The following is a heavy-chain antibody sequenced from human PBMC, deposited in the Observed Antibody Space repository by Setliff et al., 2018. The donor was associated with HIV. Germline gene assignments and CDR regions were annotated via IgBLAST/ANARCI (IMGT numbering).Heavy chain of an antibody. CDR3: ARLSPYGDYLLFQY. J-gene: IGHJ4*02. D-gene: IGHD4-17*01. CDR2: IDTNTGNP. Sequence: VKVSCKASGYTFTNYAMNWLRQAPGQGLEWMRWIDTNTGNPTYAQGFTGRFVFSLDTSVSTAFLQISTLKAEDTAVYYCARLSPYGDYLLFQYWGQGTQVTVSS. V-gene: IGHV7-4-1*02. CDR1: GYTFTNYA.